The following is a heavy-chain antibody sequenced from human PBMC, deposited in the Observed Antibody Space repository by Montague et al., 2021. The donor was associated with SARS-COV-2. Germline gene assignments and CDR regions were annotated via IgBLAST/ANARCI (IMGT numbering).Heavy chain of an antibody. D-gene: IGHD3-16*01. CDR3: AREFRIELWQTNWYFGL. CDR2: FDHSGDT. CDR1: GGSISGHY. J-gene: IGHJ2*01. Sequence: SETLSLTCSVYGGSISGHYWSWIRQPPGKGLEWIGNFDHSGDTKYNPSLKSRATISVDTSKKHFALRLSSVTAADTAVYYCAREFRIELWQTNWYFGLWGRGTLVTVSS. V-gene: IGHV4-59*11.